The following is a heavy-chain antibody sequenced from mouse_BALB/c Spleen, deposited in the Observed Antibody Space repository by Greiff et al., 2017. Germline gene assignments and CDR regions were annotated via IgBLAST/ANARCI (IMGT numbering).Heavy chain of an antibody. CDR1: GFTFSSYT. V-gene: IGHV5-12-2*01. CDR2: ISNGGGST. D-gene: IGHD4-1*01. Sequence: EVQVVESGGGLVQPGGSLKLSCAASGFTFSSYTMSWVRQTPEQRLEWVAYISNGGGSTYYPATVKGRFTISRDNAKNTRYLQMSSLKSEDTAMYYCARHRWDEWFAYWGQGTLVTVSA. J-gene: IGHJ3*01. CDR3: ARHRWDEWFAY.